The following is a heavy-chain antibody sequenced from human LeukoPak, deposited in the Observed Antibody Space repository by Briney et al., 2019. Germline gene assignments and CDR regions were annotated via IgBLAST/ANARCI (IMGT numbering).Heavy chain of an antibody. D-gene: IGHD2-15*01. Sequence: ASVKVSCNASGGTFSSYAISWVRQAPGQGLEWMGRIIPILGIANYAQKFQGRVTITADKSTSTAYMELSSLRSEDTAVYYCARGIEIHNWFDPWGQGTLVTFSS. CDR2: IIPILGIA. CDR3: ARGIEIHNWFDP. CDR1: GGTFSSYA. V-gene: IGHV1-69*04. J-gene: IGHJ5*02.